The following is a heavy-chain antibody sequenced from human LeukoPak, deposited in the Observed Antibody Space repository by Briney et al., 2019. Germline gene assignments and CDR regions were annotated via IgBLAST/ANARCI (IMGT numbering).Heavy chain of an antibody. J-gene: IGHJ5*02. Sequence: SETLSLTCTVSGGSISSHYWNWIRQVPGKGLEWIGYISSSGSTNYNSSLQRRVTISIDMSKNHFSLKVRSVTAADTAVYFCARDSVYATNWFDPWGQGTLVSVSS. CDR1: GGSISSHY. CDR2: ISSSGST. CDR3: ARDSVYATNWFDP. V-gene: IGHV4-59*11. D-gene: IGHD2-8*01.